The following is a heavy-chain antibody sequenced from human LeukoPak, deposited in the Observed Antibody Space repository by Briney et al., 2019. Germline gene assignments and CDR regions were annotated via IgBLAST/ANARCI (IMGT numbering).Heavy chain of an antibody. CDR2: ISSTSTYM. J-gene: IGHJ4*02. CDR1: GFTFSSYS. CDR3: TRDQGYFDY. Sequence: PGGSLRLSCAASGFTFSSYSINWVRQAPGKGLEWVSPISSTSTYMYYADSVKGRFTISRDNAKNSLYLQMNSLRDEDTAVYYCTRDQGYFDYWGQGTLVTVSS. V-gene: IGHV3-21*01.